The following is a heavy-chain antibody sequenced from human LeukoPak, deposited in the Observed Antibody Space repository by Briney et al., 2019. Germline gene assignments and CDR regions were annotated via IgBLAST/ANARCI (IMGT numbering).Heavy chain of an antibody. V-gene: IGHV3-48*02. D-gene: IGHD6-13*01. J-gene: IGHJ6*02. CDR2: ISTGSSTI. CDR1: GFTFSSYS. CDR3: AREIAAAGRTPYYYYGMDV. Sequence: GGSLRLSCAASGFTFSSYSMNWVRQAPGKGLEWGSDISTGSSTIYYADSVKGRFTISRDNAKKSLYLQMNSLRDEDTAVYYCAREIAAAGRTPYYYYGMDVWGQGTTVTVSS.